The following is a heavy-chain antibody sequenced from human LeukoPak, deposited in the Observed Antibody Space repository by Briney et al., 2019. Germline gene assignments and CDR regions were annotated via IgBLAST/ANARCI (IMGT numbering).Heavy chain of an antibody. CDR1: GFTFSSYA. J-gene: IGHJ4*02. CDR3: AKVDATYGSGSYYPWVY. Sequence: PGGSLRLSCAASGFTFSSYAMSWVRQAPGKGLEWVSAISGSGGSTYYADSVKGRFTISRGNSKNTLYLQMNSLRAEDTAVYYCAKVDATYGSGSYYPWVYWGQGTLVTVSS. CDR2: ISGSGGST. V-gene: IGHV3-23*01. D-gene: IGHD3-10*01.